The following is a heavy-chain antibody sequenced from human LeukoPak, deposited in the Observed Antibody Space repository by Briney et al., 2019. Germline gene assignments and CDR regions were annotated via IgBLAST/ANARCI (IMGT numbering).Heavy chain of an antibody. CDR2: INTSGST. CDR3: ARVACSGGSCYSGWFDP. V-gene: IGHV4-4*07. J-gene: IGHJ5*02. CDR1: GGSISSYY. D-gene: IGHD2-15*01. Sequence: SETLSLTCTVSGGSISSYYWSWIRQPAGKGLEWIGRINTSGSTNYNPSLKSRVTMSVDTSKNQFSLKLSSVTAADTAVYYCARVACSGGSCYSGWFDPWGQGTLVTVSS.